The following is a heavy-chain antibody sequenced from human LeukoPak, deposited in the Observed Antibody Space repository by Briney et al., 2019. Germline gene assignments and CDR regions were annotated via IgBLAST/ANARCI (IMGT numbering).Heavy chain of an antibody. D-gene: IGHD6-13*01. V-gene: IGHV5-51*01. CDR1: GYSFTSYW. CDR2: IYPGDSDT. Sequence: GESLKISCKGSGYSFTSYWIGWVRQMPGKGLEWMVIIYPGDSDTRYSPSFQGQVTISADKSISTAYLQWSSLKASDTAMYYCARRLAAAGNWYFDLWDRGTLVTVSS. J-gene: IGHJ2*01. CDR3: ARRLAAAGNWYFDL.